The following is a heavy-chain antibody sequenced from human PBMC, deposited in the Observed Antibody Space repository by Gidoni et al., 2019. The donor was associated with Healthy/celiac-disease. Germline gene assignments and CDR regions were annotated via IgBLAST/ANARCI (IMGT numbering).Heavy chain of an antibody. V-gene: IGHV4-34*01. J-gene: IGHJ4*02. CDR3: ARGSLYGDYYFDY. CDR1: GGSFSGYY. CDR2: INHSGST. D-gene: IGHD4-17*01. Sequence: QVQLQQWGAGLLKPSETLSLTCAVYGGSFSGYYWSWIRQPPGKGLEWIGEINHSGSTNYNPSLKSRVTISVDTSKNQFSLKLSSVTAADTAVYYCARGSLYGDYYFDYWGQGTLVTVSS.